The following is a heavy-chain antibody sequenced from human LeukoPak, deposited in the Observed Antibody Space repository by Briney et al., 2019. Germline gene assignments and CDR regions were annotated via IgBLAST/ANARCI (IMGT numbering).Heavy chain of an antibody. CDR3: ARGTRIAVAGTSQRKKFDY. Sequence: EASVRVSCKASGYTFTSYDINWVRQATGQGLEWMGWMNPNSGNTGYAQKFQGRVTITRSTSIDTAYMELSSLRSEDTAVYYCARGTRIAVAGTSQRKKFDYWGQGTLVTVSS. J-gene: IGHJ4*02. CDR2: MNPNSGNT. V-gene: IGHV1-8*01. D-gene: IGHD6-19*01. CDR1: GYTFTSYD.